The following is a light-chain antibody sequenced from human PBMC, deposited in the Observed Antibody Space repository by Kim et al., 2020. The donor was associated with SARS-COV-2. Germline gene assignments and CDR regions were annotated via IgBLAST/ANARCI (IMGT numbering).Light chain of an antibody. Sequence: DIQMTQYPSSLSASVGDRVTITCRASQGISSWLAWYQQKPEKAPKCLIYAASSLQSGVPSRFSGSGSGTDFTLTINSLQPEDFATYYCQQYDSYPRTFGQGTKVDIK. CDR2: AAS. CDR3: QQYDSYPRT. CDR1: QGISSW. V-gene: IGKV1D-16*01. J-gene: IGKJ1*01.